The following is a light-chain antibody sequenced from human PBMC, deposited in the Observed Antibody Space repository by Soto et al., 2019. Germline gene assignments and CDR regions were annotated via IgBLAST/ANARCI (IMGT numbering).Light chain of an antibody. Sequence: QSVLTQPASVSGSPGQSIAISCTGSSSDIGGYTYVSWYQQLPGKAPKLLIYEVSNRPSGVSTRFSGSKSGNTASLTISGLQADDEADYYCSSYTTSNSGVFGGGTKLTVL. CDR1: SSDIGGYTY. CDR3: SSYTTSNSGV. V-gene: IGLV2-14*01. J-gene: IGLJ3*02. CDR2: EVS.